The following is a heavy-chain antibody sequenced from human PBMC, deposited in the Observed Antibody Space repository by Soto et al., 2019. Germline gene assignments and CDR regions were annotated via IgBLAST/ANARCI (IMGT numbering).Heavy chain of an antibody. V-gene: IGHV4-34*01. CDR3: ARRGSSSWSQIYFDY. CDR1: GGSFSGYY. J-gene: IGHJ4*02. CDR2: INHSGST. D-gene: IGHD6-13*01. Sequence: SETLSLTCAVYGGSFSGYYWSWIRQPPGKGLEWIGEINHSGSTNYNPSLKSRVTISVDTSKNQFSLKLSSVTAADTAVYYCARRGSSSWSQIYFDYWGQGTLVTVSS.